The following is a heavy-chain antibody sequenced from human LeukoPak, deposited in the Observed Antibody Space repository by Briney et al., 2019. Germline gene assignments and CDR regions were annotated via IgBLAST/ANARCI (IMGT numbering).Heavy chain of an antibody. Sequence: ASVTVSCTASGYTFTSYGISWVRQAPGQGLEWMGWISAYNGNTNYAQKLQGRVTMTTDTSTSTAYMELRSLRSDDTAVYYCARDPGYYDSSGYYVPNDAFDIWGQGTMVTVSS. V-gene: IGHV1-18*01. CDR1: GYTFTSYG. D-gene: IGHD3-22*01. CDR3: ARDPGYYDSSGYYVPNDAFDI. J-gene: IGHJ3*02. CDR2: ISAYNGNT.